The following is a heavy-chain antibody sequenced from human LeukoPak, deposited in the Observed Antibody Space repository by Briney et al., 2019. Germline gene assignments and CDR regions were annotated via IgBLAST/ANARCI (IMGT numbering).Heavy chain of an antibody. CDR3: ARVVGATSIDY. J-gene: IGHJ4*02. Sequence: SETLSLTCTVSGGSISSGGYYWSWIRQPPGKGLEWIGSIKHRGRSYYNPSLKSRVTISVDTSKNQFSLQLSSVTAADTAVYYCARVVGATSIDYWGQGILVTVSS. V-gene: IGHV4-39*07. CDR1: GGSISSGGYY. CDR2: IKHRGRS. D-gene: IGHD2-15*01.